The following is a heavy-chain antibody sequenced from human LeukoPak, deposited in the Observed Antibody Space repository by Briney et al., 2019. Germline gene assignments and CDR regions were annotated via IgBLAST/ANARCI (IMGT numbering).Heavy chain of an antibody. CDR2: ISPSGST. Sequence: PSETLSLTCGMPSAAFPAYDWTWVGQSPGKGLEWIGEISPSGSTKYNPSLKSRVSISEDTSTTPLFLKLSPETAADTAYYFGATVRDNPLAYYYYIDVWGTGTTVAVSS. V-gene: IGHV4-34*01. J-gene: IGHJ6*03. D-gene: IGHD1-14*01. CDR1: SAAFPAYD. CDR3: GATVRDNPLAYYYYIDV.